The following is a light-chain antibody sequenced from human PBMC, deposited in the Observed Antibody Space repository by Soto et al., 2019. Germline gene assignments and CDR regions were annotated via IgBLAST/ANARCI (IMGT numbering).Light chain of an antibody. Sequence: DIQMTQSPSSLSASVGDRFTITFRASQSITTYLNWYQQTSGEAPKLLIYAAARLQTGVPSRFSGSGSGTDFTLTISSLQPEDFATYYCQQAYGAPPTFGQGTRLEI. V-gene: IGKV1-39*01. J-gene: IGKJ5*01. CDR3: QQAYGAPPT. CDR2: AAA. CDR1: QSITTY.